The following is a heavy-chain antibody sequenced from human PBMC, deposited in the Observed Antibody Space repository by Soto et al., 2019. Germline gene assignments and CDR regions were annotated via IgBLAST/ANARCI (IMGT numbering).Heavy chain of an antibody. CDR1: GGSISSYY. CDR3: ARAAGSVYSSGWYGVDP. V-gene: IGHV4-59*01. CDR2: IYYREST. J-gene: IGHJ5*02. Sequence: SETLSLTCTVSGGSISSYYWSWIRQPPGKGLERIGYIYYRESTNYNPSLKSRVTISVDTSKNQFSLKLSSVTAADTSVYYCARAAGSVYSSGWYGVDPWGQGTLVTVSS. D-gene: IGHD6-19*01.